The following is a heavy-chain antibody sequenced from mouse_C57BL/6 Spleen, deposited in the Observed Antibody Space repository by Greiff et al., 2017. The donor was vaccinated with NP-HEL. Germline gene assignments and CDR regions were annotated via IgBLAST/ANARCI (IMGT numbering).Heavy chain of an antibody. CDR3: ARDGDDYDEGYAMDY. V-gene: IGHV5-16*01. J-gene: IGHJ4*01. D-gene: IGHD2-4*01. CDR1: GFTFSDYY. CDR2: INYDGSST. Sequence: EVKLMESEGGLVQPGSSMKLSCTASGFTFSDYYMAWVRQVPEKGLEWVANINYDGSSTYYLDSLKSRFILSRDNATNILYLQMSSLKSEDTATYYCARDGDDYDEGYAMDYWGQGTSVTVSS.